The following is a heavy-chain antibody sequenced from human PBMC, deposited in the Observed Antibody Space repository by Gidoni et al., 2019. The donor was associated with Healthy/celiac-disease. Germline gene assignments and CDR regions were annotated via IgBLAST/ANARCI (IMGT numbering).Heavy chain of an antibody. V-gene: IGHV3-33*01. CDR1: GFTFSSYG. J-gene: IGHJ4*02. CDR2: IWYDGSNK. CDR3: ARDPYYDSSGPFDY. D-gene: IGHD3-22*01. Sequence: QVQLVESGGGVVQPGRSLRLSCAASGFTFSSYGMHWVRQAPGKGLEGVAVIWYDGSNKYYADSVKGRFTISRDNSKNTLYLQMNSLRAEDTAVYYCARDPYYDSSGPFDYWGQGTLVTVSS.